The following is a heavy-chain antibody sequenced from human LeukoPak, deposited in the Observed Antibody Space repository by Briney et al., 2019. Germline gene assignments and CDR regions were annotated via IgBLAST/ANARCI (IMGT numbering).Heavy chain of an antibody. V-gene: IGHV3-11*01. Sequence: GGSLRLSCAASGFTFSDYYMSWIRQAPGKGLEWVSYISSSGSTIYYADSVKGRFTISRDNAKNSLYLQMNSLRAEDTAVYYCARESTPLKYCSGGSCYSSDAFDIWGQGTMVTVSS. CDR3: ARESTPLKYCSGGSCYSSDAFDI. CDR2: ISSSGSTI. D-gene: IGHD2-15*01. CDR1: GFTFSDYY. J-gene: IGHJ3*02.